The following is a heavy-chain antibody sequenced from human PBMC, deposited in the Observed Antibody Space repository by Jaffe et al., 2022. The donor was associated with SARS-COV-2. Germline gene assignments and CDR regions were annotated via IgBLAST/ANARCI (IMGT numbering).Heavy chain of an antibody. CDR2: ISQIGST. J-gene: IGHJ2*01. CDR3: AREGKRTGSSWQYWYFDL. D-gene: IGHD6-13*01. Sequence: QVQLQQWGAGLLKPSETLSLTCAVFGGSVRGYDWSWIRQAPGKGLEWIVQISQIGSTSYNPSLTSRVTTSVDTSQNQFSLTLTSVTAADAAVYYCAREGKRTGSSWQYWYFDLWGRGTLVTVSS. CDR1: GGSVRGYD. V-gene: IGHV4-34*02.